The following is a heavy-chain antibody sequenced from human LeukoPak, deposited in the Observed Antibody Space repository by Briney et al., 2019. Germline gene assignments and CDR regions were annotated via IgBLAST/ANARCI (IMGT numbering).Heavy chain of an antibody. Sequence: GGSLRLSCAASGFTFSSYAMSWVRQAPGKGLEWVAVIWYDGSNKYYADSVKGRFTISRDNSKNTLYLQMNSLRAEDTAVFYCARGERVGAKFFDYWGQGTLVTVSS. V-gene: IGHV3-33*08. D-gene: IGHD1-26*01. CDR3: ARGERVGAKFFDY. J-gene: IGHJ4*02. CDR1: GFTFSSYA. CDR2: IWYDGSNK.